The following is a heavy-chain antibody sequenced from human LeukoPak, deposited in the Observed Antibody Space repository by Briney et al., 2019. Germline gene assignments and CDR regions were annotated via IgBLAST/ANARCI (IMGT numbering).Heavy chain of an antibody. Sequence: SVKVSCKASGYTFTGYYMHWVRQAPGQGLEWMGRIIPILGIANYAQKFQGRVTITADKSTSTAYMELSSLRSEDTAVYYCARDLPQVRRGYYYYLDVWGKGTTVTVSS. V-gene: IGHV1-69*04. CDR3: ARDLPQVRRGYYYYLDV. CDR2: IIPILGIA. D-gene: IGHD3-10*01. J-gene: IGHJ6*03. CDR1: GYTFTGYY.